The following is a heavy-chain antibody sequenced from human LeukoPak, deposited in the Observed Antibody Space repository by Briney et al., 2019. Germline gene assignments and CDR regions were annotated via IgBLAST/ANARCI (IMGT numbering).Heavy chain of an antibody. CDR2: IIPIFGTA. V-gene: IGHV1-69*06. Sequence: SVKVSCKASGGTFSSYAISWVRQALGQGLEWMGGIIPIFGTANYAQKFQGRVTITADKSTSTAYMELSSLRSEDTAVYYCARGEFAYPIVVVPAAIGGDWFDPWGQGTLVTVSS. CDR1: GGTFSSYA. CDR3: ARGEFAYPIVVVPAAIGGDWFDP. D-gene: IGHD2-2*02. J-gene: IGHJ5*02.